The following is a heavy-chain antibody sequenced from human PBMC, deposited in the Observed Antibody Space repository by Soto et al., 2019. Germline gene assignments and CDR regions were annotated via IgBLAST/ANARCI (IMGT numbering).Heavy chain of an antibody. Sequence: PGESLKISCKGSGYSFATNWIGWVRQMPGKGLEWTGIIHPGDSDTRYSLSFQGQVTISADKSLSTADLQWSSLKASDTAMYYCARERYCYDGTRYLHGMDVWGQGTTVTVSS. CDR3: ARERYCYDGTRYLHGMDV. CDR2: IHPGDSDT. D-gene: IGHD3-22*01. V-gene: IGHV5-51*01. J-gene: IGHJ6*01. CDR1: GYSFATNW.